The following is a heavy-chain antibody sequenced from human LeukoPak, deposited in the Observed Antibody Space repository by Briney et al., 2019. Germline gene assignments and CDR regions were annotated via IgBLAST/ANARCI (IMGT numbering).Heavy chain of an antibody. V-gene: IGHV3-73*01. CDR2: IRSKANSYAT. J-gene: IGHJ3*02. CDR1: GFTFSGSA. D-gene: IGHD3-22*01. CDR3: TRGLPYYYDSSGYPLDAFDI. Sequence: GGSLRLSCAASGFTFSGSAMHWVRQAFGKGLEWVGRIRSKANSYATAYAASVKGRFTISRDDSKNTAYLQMNSLKTEDTAVYYCTRGLPYYYDSSGYPLDAFDIWGQGTMVTVSS.